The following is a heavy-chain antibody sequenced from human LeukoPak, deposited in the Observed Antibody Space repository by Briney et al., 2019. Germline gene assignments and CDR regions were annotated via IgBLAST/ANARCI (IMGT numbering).Heavy chain of an antibody. CDR1: GGSISSYY. Sequence: SETLSLTCTVPGGSISSYYWSWIRQPAGKGLEWIGRIYTSGSTNYNPSLKSRVTMSVDTSKNQFSLKLSSVTAADTAVYYCARDFTCGGDCYRFDYWGQGTLVTVSS. V-gene: IGHV4-4*07. CDR2: IYTSGST. D-gene: IGHD2-21*02. CDR3: ARDFTCGGDCYRFDY. J-gene: IGHJ4*02.